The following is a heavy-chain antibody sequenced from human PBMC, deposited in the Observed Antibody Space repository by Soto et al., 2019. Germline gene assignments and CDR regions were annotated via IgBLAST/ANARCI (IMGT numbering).Heavy chain of an antibody. CDR2: IYYSGST. J-gene: IGHJ4*02. D-gene: IGHD3-22*01. CDR3: ARRLTYYYDSSGYYFDY. CDR1: GGSISSSSYY. V-gene: IGHV4-39*01. Sequence: SETLSLTCTVSGGSISSSSYYWGWIRQPPGKGLEWIGSIYYSGSTYYNPSLKSRVTISVDTSKNQFSLKLSSVTAADTAVYYCARRLTYYYDSSGYYFDYWGQGTLVTVSS.